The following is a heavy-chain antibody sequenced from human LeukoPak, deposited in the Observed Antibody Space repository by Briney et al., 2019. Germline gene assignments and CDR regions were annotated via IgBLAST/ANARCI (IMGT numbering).Heavy chain of an antibody. J-gene: IGHJ6*03. CDR2: IYKDGSS. V-gene: IGHV3-66*01. D-gene: IGHD1-14*01. Sequence: GGSLRLSCAASGFTVSANYMSWVRQAPGKGLEWVSFIYKDGSSSYSGSVKGRFSFSRDNSQNTLYLQMNRLRADDTAVYYCARGQPGWNMDVWGKGTTATVSS. CDR1: GFTVSANY. CDR3: ARGQPGWNMDV.